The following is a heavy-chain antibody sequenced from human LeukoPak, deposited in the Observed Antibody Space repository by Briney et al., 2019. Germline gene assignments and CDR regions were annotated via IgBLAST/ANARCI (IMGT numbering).Heavy chain of an antibody. J-gene: IGHJ5*02. CDR1: GGSFSGYY. Sequence: PSETLSLTCAVYGGSFSGYYWSWIRQPPGKGLELIGEINHSGSTNYNPSLKSRVTISVDTSKNQFSLNLSSVTAADTAVYYCARHRPEWLLLTGNWFDPWGQGTLVTVSS. V-gene: IGHV4-34*01. D-gene: IGHD3-22*01. CDR2: INHSGST. CDR3: ARHRPEWLLLTGNWFDP.